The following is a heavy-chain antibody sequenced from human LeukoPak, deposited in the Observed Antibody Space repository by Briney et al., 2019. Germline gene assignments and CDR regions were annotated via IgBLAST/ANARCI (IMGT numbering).Heavy chain of an antibody. CDR1: GDSLSDYY. V-gene: IGHV4-34*01. CDR3: ARRRGRGSGYYRFDS. CDR2: IDRGGST. Sequence: SETLSLTCAVYGDSLSDYYWSWIRQPPGKGLEWIGEIDRGGSTNFDPSLKSRVTISVDTSKNQFSLKMHSVTAADTAVYYCARRRGRGSGYYRFDSWGQGTLVTVSS. D-gene: IGHD3-22*01. J-gene: IGHJ4*02.